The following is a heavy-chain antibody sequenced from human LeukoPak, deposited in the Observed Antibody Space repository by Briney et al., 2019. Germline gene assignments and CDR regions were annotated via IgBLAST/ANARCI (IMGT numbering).Heavy chain of an antibody. Sequence: GGSLRLSCAASGFTFSSYAMHWVRQAPGKGLEWVAVISYDGSNKYYPDSVKGRFTISGDNSKNTLYLQMNSLRAEDTAVYYCARDTAAAGRFDYWGQGTLVTVSS. CDR1: GFTFSSYA. CDR3: ARDTAAAGRFDY. J-gene: IGHJ4*02. V-gene: IGHV3-30*04. CDR2: ISYDGSNK. D-gene: IGHD6-13*01.